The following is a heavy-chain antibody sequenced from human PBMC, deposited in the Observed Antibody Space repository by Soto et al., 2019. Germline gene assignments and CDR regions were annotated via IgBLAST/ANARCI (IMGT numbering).Heavy chain of an antibody. J-gene: IGHJ4*02. D-gene: IGHD3-16*01. CDR2: IKGKVDGGAT. V-gene: IGHV3-15*02. CDR1: GLTFSGAC. CDR3: TTDVTGAYGGDY. Sequence: EVQLVESGGTLLNPGGSLRLSFATSGLTFSGACWGWVRKAPGKGLEWVGRIKGKVDGGATDYAAPVKGRFVISRDYSKDTLYLQINSLKTEDTAVYFCTTDVTGAYGGDYWGQGTLVTVSS.